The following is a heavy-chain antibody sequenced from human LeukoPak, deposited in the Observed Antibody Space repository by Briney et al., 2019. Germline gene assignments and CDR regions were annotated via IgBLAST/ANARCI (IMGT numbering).Heavy chain of an antibody. CDR1: GFTVSSTY. V-gene: IGHV3-53*01. D-gene: IGHD3-10*01. CDR3: ARGVSYGSGSYIGDP. Sequence: PGRSLRLSCAASGFTVSSTYMSWVRQAPGKGLEWVSVIYSGGSTYYADSVKGRFTISRDNSKNTFYLQMNSLRAEDAAVYYCARGVSYGSGSYIGDPWGQGTLVTVSS. CDR2: IYSGGST. J-gene: IGHJ5*02.